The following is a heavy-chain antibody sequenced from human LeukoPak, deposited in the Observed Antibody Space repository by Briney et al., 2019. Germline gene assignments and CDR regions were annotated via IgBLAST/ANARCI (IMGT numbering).Heavy chain of an antibody. Sequence: GGSLRLSCEASGFTFSSYGMHWVRQAPGKVLEWVAFIRYDGSNKYYADSVKGRFTISRDNSKNTLYLQMKSLRAEGTAVYYCAKGGGYEAQYYYYLDVWGKGTTVTISS. CDR3: AKGGGYEAQYYYYLDV. V-gene: IGHV3-30*02. CDR2: IRYDGSNK. J-gene: IGHJ6*03. CDR1: GFTFSSYG. D-gene: IGHD5-12*01.